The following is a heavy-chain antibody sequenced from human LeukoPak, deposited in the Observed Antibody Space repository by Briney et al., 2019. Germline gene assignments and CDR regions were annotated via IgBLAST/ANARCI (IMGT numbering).Heavy chain of an antibody. V-gene: IGHV3-23*01. J-gene: IGHJ4*02. Sequence: GSLRLSPAASGFTFSIYAMSWVRQAPGKGLQWVSSITSRGESTWYVDSVKGRFTITRDNSENTLYLQMHSLRAEDTAVYYCARDRPNYYGSDGHYYRRDGDYWGRGTLVSVSS. CDR1: GFTFSIYA. CDR3: ARDRPNYYGSDGHYYRRDGDY. D-gene: IGHD3-22*01. CDR2: ITSRGEST.